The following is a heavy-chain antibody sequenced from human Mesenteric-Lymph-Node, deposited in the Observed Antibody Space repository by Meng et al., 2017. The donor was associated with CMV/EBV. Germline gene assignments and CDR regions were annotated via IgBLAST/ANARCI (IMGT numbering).Heavy chain of an antibody. V-gene: IGHV4-59*01. J-gene: IGHJ4*02. CDR2: IYYSGST. Sequence: SETLSLTCTVSGGSISSYYWSWIRQPPGKALEWIGYIYYSGSTNYNPSLKSRVTISVDTSKNQFSLKLSSVTAADTAVYYCARAASYYDFWSGYPEYWGQGTLVTVSS. D-gene: IGHD3-3*01. CDR1: GGSISSYY. CDR3: ARAASYYDFWSGYPEY.